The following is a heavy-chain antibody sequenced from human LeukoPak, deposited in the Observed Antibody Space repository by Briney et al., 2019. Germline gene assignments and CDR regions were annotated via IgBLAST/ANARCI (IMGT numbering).Heavy chain of an antibody. CDR2: ITSDSRYM. J-gene: IGHJ6*03. CDR1: GFTFSSYN. V-gene: IGHV3-21*01. Sequence: PGGSLRLSCAASGFTFSSYNMNWVRQAPGKGLEWVSSITSDSRYMYYADSVKGRFTISRDNAKNSLYLQMNSLRAEDTAVYYCARMTYYYYYMDVWGKGTTVTISS. CDR3: ARMTYYYYYMDV.